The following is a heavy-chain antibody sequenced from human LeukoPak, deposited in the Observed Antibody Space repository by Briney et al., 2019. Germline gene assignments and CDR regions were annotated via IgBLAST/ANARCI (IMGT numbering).Heavy chain of an antibody. CDR1: GGSISSYY. Sequence: SETLSLTCTVSGGSISSYYWSWIRQPPGKGLEWIGYIYYSGSTNYNPSLKSRVTISVDTSKNQFSLKLSSVTAADTAVYYCARHDTEEDYYGSGSPRDWGQGTLVTVSS. CDR3: ARHDTEEDYYGSGSPRD. J-gene: IGHJ4*02. V-gene: IGHV4-59*08. CDR2: IYYSGST. D-gene: IGHD3-10*01.